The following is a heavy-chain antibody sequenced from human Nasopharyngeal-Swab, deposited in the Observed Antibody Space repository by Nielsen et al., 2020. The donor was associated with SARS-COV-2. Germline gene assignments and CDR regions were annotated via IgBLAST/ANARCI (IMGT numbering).Heavy chain of an antibody. V-gene: IGHV3-66*01. CDR2: IYSGGST. CDR1: GFTVSSNY. CDR3: AGPSYYDLWSGYHFDY. J-gene: IGHJ4*02. Sequence: GESLKISCAASGFTVSSNYMSWVRQAPGKGLEWVSVIYSGGSTYYADSVKGRFTISRDNSKNTLYLQMNSLRAEDTAVYYCAGPSYYDLWSGYHFDYWGQGTLVTVSS. D-gene: IGHD3-3*01.